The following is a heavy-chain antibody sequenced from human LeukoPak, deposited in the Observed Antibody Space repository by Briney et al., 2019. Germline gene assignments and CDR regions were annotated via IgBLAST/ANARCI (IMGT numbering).Heavy chain of an antibody. J-gene: IGHJ4*02. D-gene: IGHD3-10*01. CDR1: GFTVSSNY. V-gene: IGHV3-53*01. Sequence: PGGSLRLSCAASGFTVSSNYMSWVRQAPGKGLEWVSVIYSGGSTYYADSVKGRFTISRDNSKNTLYLQMNSLRAEDTAVYYCAKGHGSGTYWVFNDWGQGTLVTVSS. CDR2: IYSGGST. CDR3: AKGHGSGTYWVFND.